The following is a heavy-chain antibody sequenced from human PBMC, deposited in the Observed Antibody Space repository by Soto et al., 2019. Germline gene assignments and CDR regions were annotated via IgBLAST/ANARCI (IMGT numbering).Heavy chain of an antibody. J-gene: IGHJ6*02. V-gene: IGHV3-11*05. CDR1: GFTFRDYY. Sequence: QVQLVESGGGLVRTGGSLRLSCEASGFTFRDYYMTWFRQAPGKGLEWLSYIDSSTKYTNYADSVKGRFTISRDNAKNSLYLQMNCLRADDTAVYYCAREYYYTMDVWGQGTMVTVSS. CDR2: IDSSTKYT. CDR3: AREYYYTMDV.